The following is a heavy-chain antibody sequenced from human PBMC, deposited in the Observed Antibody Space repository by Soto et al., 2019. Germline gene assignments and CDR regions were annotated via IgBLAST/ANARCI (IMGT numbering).Heavy chain of an antibody. CDR3: AREMTTVTTFDY. Sequence: SVKVSCKASGGTFSSYAISWVRQAPGQGLEWMGGIIPIFGTANYAQKFQGRVTITADKSTSTAYMELSSLRSEDTAVYYCAREMTTVTTFDYWGQGTLVTVSS. D-gene: IGHD4-17*01. V-gene: IGHV1-69*06. CDR2: IIPIFGTA. J-gene: IGHJ4*02. CDR1: GGTFSSYA.